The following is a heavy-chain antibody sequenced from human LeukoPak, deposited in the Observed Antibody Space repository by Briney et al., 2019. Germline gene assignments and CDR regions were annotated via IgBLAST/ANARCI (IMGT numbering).Heavy chain of an antibody. Sequence: PGGSLRLSCAASEFTYGMNWVRQAPGKGLEWISYISSSGSTINYADSVKGRFTISRDSAKNSLYLQTNSLRDEDTAVYYCARDRDSGDYTAAPGDYWGQGTLVTASS. D-gene: IGHD4-17*01. CDR1: EFTYG. CDR2: ISSSGSTI. CDR3: ARDRDSGDYTAAPGDY. J-gene: IGHJ4*02. V-gene: IGHV3-48*02.